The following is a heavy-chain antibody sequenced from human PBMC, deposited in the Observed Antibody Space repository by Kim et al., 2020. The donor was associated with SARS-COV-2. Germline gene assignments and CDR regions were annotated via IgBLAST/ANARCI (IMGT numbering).Heavy chain of an antibody. CDR2: TYYSGST. CDR1: GGSISSYY. V-gene: IGHV4-59*01. J-gene: IGHJ4*02. CDR3: ARDPDY. Sequence: SAPLSLTCTVSGGSISSYYWSWIRQPPGKGLEWIGDTYYSGSTNYNPSLKSRVTISVDTSKNQFSLKLSSVTAADTAVYYCARDPDYWGQGTLVTVSS.